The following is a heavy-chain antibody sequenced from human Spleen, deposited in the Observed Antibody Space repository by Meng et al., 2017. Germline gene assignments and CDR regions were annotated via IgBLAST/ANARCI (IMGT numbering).Heavy chain of an antibody. V-gene: IGHV4-34*01. J-gene: IGHJ4*02. CDR3: ARGPTTVAHDFDY. CDR2: INHSGST. CDR1: GGSFSGYY. Sequence: QVQLQQWGAGLLKPSETLSLTCAVYGGSFSGYYWSWIRQPPGKGLEWIGEINHSGSTNYNPSLKSRVTISVDTSKNQFSLKLSSVTAADSAVYYCARGPTTVAHDFDYWGQGTLVTVSS. D-gene: IGHD4-11*01.